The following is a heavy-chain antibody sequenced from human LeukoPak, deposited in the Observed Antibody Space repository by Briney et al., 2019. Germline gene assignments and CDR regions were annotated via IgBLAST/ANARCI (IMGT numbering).Heavy chain of an antibody. CDR3: ARGDTAMVDY. Sequence: GGSLRLSCAASGFTLSSYEMNWVRQAPGKGLEWVSYISSSDSTIYYADSVKGRFTISRDNAKNSLFLQMNSLRVEDTAVDYCARGDTAMVDYWGQGTLVTVSS. V-gene: IGHV3-48*03. CDR2: ISSSDSTI. J-gene: IGHJ4*02. CDR1: GFTLSSYE. D-gene: IGHD5-18*01.